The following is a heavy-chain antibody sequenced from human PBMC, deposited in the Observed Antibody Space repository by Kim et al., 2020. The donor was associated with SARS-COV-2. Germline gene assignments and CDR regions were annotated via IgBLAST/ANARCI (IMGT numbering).Heavy chain of an antibody. D-gene: IGHD2-15*01. CDR3: ARTYCSGGSCYGVYNYYYGMDV. J-gene: IGHJ6*01. CDR2: ISSDGSNK. V-gene: IGHV3-30*04. Sequence: GGSLRLSCAASGFTFSSYAMHWVRQAPGKGLEWVAVISSDGSNKYYADSVKGRFTISRDNSKNTLYLQMNSLRAEDTAVYYCARTYCSGGSCYGVYNYYYGMDVWGQRATVTVSS. CDR1: GFTFSSYA.